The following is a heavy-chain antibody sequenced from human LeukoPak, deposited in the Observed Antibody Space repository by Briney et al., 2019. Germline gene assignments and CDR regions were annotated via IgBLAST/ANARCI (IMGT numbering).Heavy chain of an antibody. V-gene: IGHV3-11*01. J-gene: IGHJ6*02. CDR3: ARDQGYDFWSGYYPTNYYGMDV. D-gene: IGHD3-3*01. Sequence: PGGSLRLSCAASGFTFRDYYMSWIRQASGKGLEWVSYISSSGSTIYCADSVKRRFTISRDNAKNLLYLQMNSLRAEDTSVYYCARDQGYDFWSGYYPTNYYGMDVWGQGTTVTVSS. CDR1: GFTFRDYY. CDR2: ISSSGSTI.